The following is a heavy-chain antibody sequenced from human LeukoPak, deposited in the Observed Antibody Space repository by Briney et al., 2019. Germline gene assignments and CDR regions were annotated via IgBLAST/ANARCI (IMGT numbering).Heavy chain of an antibody. V-gene: IGHV3-9*01. CDR3: AKDTLPQYYYGMDV. Sequence: GRPLRLSRAASGFTFDDYAMHWVRHAPGKGLEWVSGISWNSGSIGYADSVKGRFTISRDNAKNSLYLQMNSLRAEDTALYYCAKDTLPQYYYGMDVWGQGTTVTVSS. CDR1: GFTFDDYA. CDR2: ISWNSGSI. J-gene: IGHJ6*02.